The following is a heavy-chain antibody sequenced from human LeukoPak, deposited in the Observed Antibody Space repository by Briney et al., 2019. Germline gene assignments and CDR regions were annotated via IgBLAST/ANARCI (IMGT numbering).Heavy chain of an antibody. J-gene: IGHJ5*02. D-gene: IGHD3-10*01. CDR1: VYSINTYY. CDR2: IYYSGST. Sequence: PSETLSLTCTISVYSINTYYWSWIRQPPGKGLGWIGYIYYSGSTKYNPSLQSRVNISLDTSKKQFSLKLNSVTAADTAVYYCARSEGVYYGSGSSGSYYPHWFDPWGQGILVTVSS. V-gene: IGHV4-59*01. CDR3: ARSEGVYYGSGSSGSYYPHWFDP.